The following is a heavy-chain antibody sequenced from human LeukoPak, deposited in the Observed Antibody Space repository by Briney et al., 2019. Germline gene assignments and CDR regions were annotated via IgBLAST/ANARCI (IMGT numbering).Heavy chain of an antibody. V-gene: IGHV3-48*04. J-gene: IGHJ3*02. CDR2: ISSSGSTI. D-gene: IGHD1-26*01. CDR3: AREGSGGAFDI. CDR1: GFTFRSYS. Sequence: GGSLRLSCAASGFTFRSYSMNWVRRAPGKGLEWVSYISSSGSTIYYADSVKGRFTISRDNAKNSPYLQMNSLRAEDTAVYYCAREGSGGAFDIWGQGTMVTVSS.